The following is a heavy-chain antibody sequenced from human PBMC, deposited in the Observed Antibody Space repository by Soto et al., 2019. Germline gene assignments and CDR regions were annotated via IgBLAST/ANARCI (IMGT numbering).Heavy chain of an antibody. D-gene: IGHD6-19*01. CDR2: TSYPGNT. Sequence: PPETLSLTGLVSADAITAFHWSWSRQIPWTGLECIADTSYPGNTNYNPSLKSRVTISMDTSKNQLSLNFTSMPAPATAVYYCARDRHAGCTHYFDPWGQGTLVTVSS. J-gene: IGHJ5*02. CDR1: ADAITAFH. CDR3: ARDRHAGCTHYFDP. V-gene: IGHV4-59*01.